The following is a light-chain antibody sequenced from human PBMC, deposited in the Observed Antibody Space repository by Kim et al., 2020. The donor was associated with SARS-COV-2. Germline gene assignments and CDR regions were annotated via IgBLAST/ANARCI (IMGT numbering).Light chain of an antibody. J-gene: IGLJ2*01. CDR2: STN. CDR3: LLYFGGPQREV. V-gene: IGLV7-43*01. CDR1: TGPVTRGFF. Sequence: GTVTLTCYSSTGPVTRGFFPNWFQQKPGQAPRPLIFSTNNKHSWTPARFSGSLRGGKAALTLSDVQREDEAEYYCLLYFGGPQREVFGGGTQLTVL.